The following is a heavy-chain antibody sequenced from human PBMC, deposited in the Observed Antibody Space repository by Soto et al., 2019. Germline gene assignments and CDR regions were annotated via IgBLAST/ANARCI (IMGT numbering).Heavy chain of an antibody. J-gene: IGHJ6*02. Sequence: GGSLRLSCAASGFTFSSYSMHWVRQAPGKGLVWVSRINSDGSSTSYADSVKGRFTISRDNAKNTLYLQMNSLRAEDTAVYYCLRPDLSRYGMDVWGQGTTVTVSS. CDR3: LRPDLSRYGMDV. CDR1: GFTFSSYS. CDR2: INSDGSST. V-gene: IGHV3-74*01.